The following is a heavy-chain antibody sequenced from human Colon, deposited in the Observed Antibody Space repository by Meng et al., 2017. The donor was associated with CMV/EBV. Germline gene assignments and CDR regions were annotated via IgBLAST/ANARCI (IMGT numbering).Heavy chain of an antibody. D-gene: IGHD3-22*01. Sequence: ASVKVSCKASGYTFNMSDVSWVRQAPGQGLEWMGWINPNSGGTNYAQKFQGRVTMTRDTSISTAYMELSRLRSDDTAVYYCARDKYYYDSSGYPTEYYFDYWGQGTLVTVSS. CDR2: INPNSGGT. CDR1: GYTFNMSD. V-gene: IGHV1-2*02. CDR3: ARDKYYYDSSGYPTEYYFDY. J-gene: IGHJ4*02.